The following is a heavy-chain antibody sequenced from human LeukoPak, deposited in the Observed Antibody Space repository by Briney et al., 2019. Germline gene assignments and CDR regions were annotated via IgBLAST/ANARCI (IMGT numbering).Heavy chain of an antibody. V-gene: IGHV3-23*01. CDR3: ARHVVAVGFDY. J-gene: IGHJ4*02. CDR1: GFSFSSYA. D-gene: IGHD3-22*01. CDR2: ISGSGGST. Sequence: GGSLGLSCAASGFSFSSYAMSWVRQAPGKGLEWVSAISGSGGSTYYADSVKGRFTISRDNAKNSLYLQMNSLRAEDTAAYYCARHVVAVGFDYWGQGTLVTVSS.